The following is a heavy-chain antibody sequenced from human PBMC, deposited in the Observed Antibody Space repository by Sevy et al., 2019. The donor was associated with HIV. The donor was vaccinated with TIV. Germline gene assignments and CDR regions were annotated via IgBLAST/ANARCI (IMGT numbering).Heavy chain of an antibody. Sequence: SETLSLTCTVSGGSISTNSYYWGWIRQPPGKGLAWIATIHYSGSTYYNPSLKSRVTISVDTSKNQFSLKLTSVTAADTALYYCARVGGLTDYGMDVWGQGTTVTVSS. D-gene: IGHD1-26*01. CDR3: ARVGGLTDYGMDV. CDR2: IHYSGST. V-gene: IGHV4-39*07. CDR1: GGSISTNSYY. J-gene: IGHJ6*02.